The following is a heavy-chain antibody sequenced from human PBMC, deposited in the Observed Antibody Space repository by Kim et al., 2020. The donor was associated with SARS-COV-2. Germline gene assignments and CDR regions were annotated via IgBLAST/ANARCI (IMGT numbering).Heavy chain of an antibody. J-gene: IGHJ5*02. V-gene: IGHV3-7*01. CDR1: GFSFRSYW. CDR3: ARGSGWLSDA. CDR2: IKEDGGEE. D-gene: IGHD6-19*01. Sequence: GGSLRLSCAASGFSFRSYWMNWVRQAPGKGLEWVALIKEDGGEEHYVDSVNGRFTISRDNDRNSLYLQMDSLRVEDTALYFCARGSGWLSDAWGQGTLVTVSS.